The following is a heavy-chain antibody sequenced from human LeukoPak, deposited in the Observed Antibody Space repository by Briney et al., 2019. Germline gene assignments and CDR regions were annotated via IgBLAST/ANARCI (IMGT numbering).Heavy chain of an antibody. CDR2: IKQDGSEK. Sequence: GGSLRLSCAASGFTFCSYWMSWVRQAPGKGLGWVANIKQDGSEKYYVDSVKGRVTISRDNAKNSLYLQMNSLKAEDTAVYYCARRSGSYYYFDYWGQGTLVTVSS. CDR1: GFTFCSYW. V-gene: IGHV3-7*01. J-gene: IGHJ4*02. D-gene: IGHD1-26*01. CDR3: ARRSGSYYYFDY.